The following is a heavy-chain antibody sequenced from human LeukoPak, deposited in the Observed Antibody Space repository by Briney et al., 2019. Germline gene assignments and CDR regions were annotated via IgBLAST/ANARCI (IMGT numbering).Heavy chain of an antibody. V-gene: IGHV3-23*01. D-gene: IGHD3-9*01. CDR2: ISGSGGST. J-gene: IGHJ6*02. CDR1: GFTFSSYA. CDR3: ARNPYYDILTYYYYGMDV. Sequence: GGSLRLSCAASGFTFSSYAMSWVRQAPGKGLEWVSAISGSGGSTYYADSVKGRFTISRDNSKNTLYLQMNSLRAEDTAVYYCARNPYYDILTYYYYGMDVWGQGTTVTVSS.